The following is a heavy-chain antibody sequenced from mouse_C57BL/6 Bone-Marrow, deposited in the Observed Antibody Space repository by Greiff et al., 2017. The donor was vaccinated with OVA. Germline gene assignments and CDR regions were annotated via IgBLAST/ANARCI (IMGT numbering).Heavy chain of an antibody. D-gene: IGHD2-1*01. Sequence: QVQLKESGPELVKPGASVKISCKASGYAFSSSWMNWVKQRPGKGLEWIGRIYPGDGDTNYNGKFKGKATLTADKSSSTAYMQLSSLTSEDSAVXFCAEGNYVGAMDYWGQGTSVTVSS. CDR1: GYAFSSSW. CDR3: AEGNYVGAMDY. J-gene: IGHJ4*01. CDR2: IYPGDGDT. V-gene: IGHV1-82*01.